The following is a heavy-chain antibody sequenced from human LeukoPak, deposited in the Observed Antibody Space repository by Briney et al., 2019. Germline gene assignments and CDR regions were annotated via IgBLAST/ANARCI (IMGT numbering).Heavy chain of an antibody. CDR1: GGSISSGGHS. CDR3: ARGPRDGYNYV. J-gene: IGHJ3*01. D-gene: IGHD5-24*01. CDR2: IYDSGST. V-gene: IGHV4-30-4*07. Sequence: SETLSLTCAVSGGSISSGGHSWSWVRQPPGKGPEWIGCIYDSGSTFYNPSLESRVTITVDTSKNQFSLNLSSVTAADTAVYYCARGPRDGYNYVWGQGTMVTVSS.